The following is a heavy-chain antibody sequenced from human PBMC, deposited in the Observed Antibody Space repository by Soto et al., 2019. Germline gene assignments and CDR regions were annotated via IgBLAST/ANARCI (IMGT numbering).Heavy chain of an antibody. V-gene: IGHV3-11*06. J-gene: IGHJ4*02. D-gene: IGHD1-1*01. CDR2: ISQTGTYT. CDR3: TSAERGKTGVRV. Sequence: PVGSLRLSCAASGFTFSDYYLSWVRQAPGRGLEWLSYISQTGTYTNYADSVRGRFTISRDNARSSLYLQMNSLRAEDTAVYYCTSAERGKTGVRVWGLGTLVTVSS. CDR1: GFTFSDYY.